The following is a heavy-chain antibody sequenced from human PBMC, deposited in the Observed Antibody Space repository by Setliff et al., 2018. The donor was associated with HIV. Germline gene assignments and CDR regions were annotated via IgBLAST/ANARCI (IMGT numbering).Heavy chain of an antibody. D-gene: IGHD3-22*01. CDR3: AGRVYYYDSSGYLREEGFDP. Sequence: SETLSLTCTVSGGSISNSRYYWSWIRQPPGKGLEWIGSIYYSGSTYYNPSLKSRVTISVDTSKNQLSLKLSSVTAADAAVYYCAGRVYYYDSSGYLREEGFDPWGQGTLVTVSS. CDR2: IYYSGST. J-gene: IGHJ5*02. CDR1: GGSISNSRYY. V-gene: IGHV4-39*01.